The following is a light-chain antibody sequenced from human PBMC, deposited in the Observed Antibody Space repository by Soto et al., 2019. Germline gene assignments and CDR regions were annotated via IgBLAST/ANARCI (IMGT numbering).Light chain of an antibody. J-gene: IGKJ1*01. Sequence: EIVLTQSPGTLSLSPGERATLSCRASQSVSINYLAWYQQRPRPAPRLLIYGASGRATVIPDRFSGRGSGTDFTLTINRLEPEDFAVYYCQQYGDSLWTFGQGTKVEIK. CDR2: GAS. CDR1: QSVSINY. V-gene: IGKV3-20*01. CDR3: QQYGDSLWT.